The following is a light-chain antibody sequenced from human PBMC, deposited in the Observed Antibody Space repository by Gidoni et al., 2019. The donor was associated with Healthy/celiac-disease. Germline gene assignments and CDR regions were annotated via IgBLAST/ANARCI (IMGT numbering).Light chain of an antibody. CDR2: AAS. Sequence: DIQMTQSPSSLSASVGDRVTITCRASQSISSYLNWYQQTPGKAPKLLTYAASSLQSGVPSRFGGSGSGTDFTLTISSLQPDDFATYYCQQSYSTPLTFXQXTKLEIK. V-gene: IGKV1-39*01. J-gene: IGKJ2*01. CDR3: QQSYSTPLT. CDR1: QSISSY.